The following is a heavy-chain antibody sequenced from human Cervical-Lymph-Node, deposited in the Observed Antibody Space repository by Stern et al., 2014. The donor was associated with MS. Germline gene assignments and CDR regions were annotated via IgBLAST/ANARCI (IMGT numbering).Heavy chain of an antibody. CDR1: GFSLTTDGVG. CDR2: IFWDHDK. D-gene: IGHD3-22*01. Sequence: QVTLRESGPSLVKPTQTLTLTCSFSGFSLTTDGVGVGWIRQHPGKALEWLALIFWDHDKRYSPSLKSRLTISKDTSKNKVVLTLTNLDPEDTATYYCARYDSSGSYYPYYHGVDVWGQGTTVTVSS. J-gene: IGHJ6*02. V-gene: IGHV2-5*02. CDR3: ARYDSSGSYYPYYHGVDV.